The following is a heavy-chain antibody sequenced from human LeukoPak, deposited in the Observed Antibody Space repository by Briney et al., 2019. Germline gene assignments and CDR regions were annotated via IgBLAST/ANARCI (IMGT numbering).Heavy chain of an antibody. CDR3: ARHQRGRIAAAGYFDY. J-gene: IGHJ4*02. CDR1: GGSISSSSYY. CDR2: IYYSGST. D-gene: IGHD6-13*01. V-gene: IGHV4-39*01. Sequence: SETLSLTCTVSGGSISSSSYYWRWIRQPPGKGLEWIGSIYYSGSTYYNPSLKSRVTISVDTSKNQFSLKLSSVTAADTAVYYCARHQRGRIAAAGYFDYWGQGTLVTVSS.